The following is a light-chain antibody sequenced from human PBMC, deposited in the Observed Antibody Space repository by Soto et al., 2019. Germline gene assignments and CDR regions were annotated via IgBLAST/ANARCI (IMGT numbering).Light chain of an antibody. CDR2: AAS. CDR1: QSISSY. Sequence: DIQMTQSPSSLSASVGDRVTITCRASQSISSYLNWYQQKPGKAPKLLIYAASSLQSGVPSRFSGSGSGTDFTLTISSLQPEDFANYYCQQSYSTPRITFGPGTKVDIK. J-gene: IGKJ3*01. V-gene: IGKV1-39*01. CDR3: QQSYSTPRIT.